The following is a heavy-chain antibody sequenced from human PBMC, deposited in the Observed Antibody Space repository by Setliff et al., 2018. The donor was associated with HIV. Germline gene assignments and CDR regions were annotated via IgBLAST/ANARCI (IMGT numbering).Heavy chain of an antibody. CDR2: IYHTGRT. J-gene: IGHJ5*02. D-gene: IGHD3-22*01. CDR3: ASRIYYYDESRVLREEGFVP. Sequence: SETLSLTCAVSGYSISSGFYWGWIRQPPGKGLEWIGSIYHTGRTYYNRSLESRLTISIDTSKNQFSLKLTSVTAADTAMYYCASRIYYYDESRVLREEGFVPWGQGTLVTVSS. V-gene: IGHV4-38-2*01. CDR1: GYSISSGFY.